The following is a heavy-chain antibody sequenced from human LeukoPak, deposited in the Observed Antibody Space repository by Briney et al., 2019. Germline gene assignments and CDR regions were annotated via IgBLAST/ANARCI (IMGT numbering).Heavy chain of an antibody. D-gene: IGHD1-1*01. CDR1: GGSFSGYY. Sequence: PSETLSLTCAVYGGSFSGYYWGWIRQPPGKALEWIGYVYYNGSTNYNPSLKSRVTISVDTSKNQFSLRLRSVTAADTAVYFCARGRVSSSTWYSTYYYYFYMDVWGKGTTVTVSS. J-gene: IGHJ6*03. V-gene: IGHV4-59*01. CDR3: ARGRVSSSTWYSTYYYYFYMDV. CDR2: VYYNGST.